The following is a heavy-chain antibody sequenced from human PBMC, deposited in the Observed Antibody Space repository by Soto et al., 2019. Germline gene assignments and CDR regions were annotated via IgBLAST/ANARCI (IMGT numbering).Heavy chain of an antibody. V-gene: IGHV1-18*04. CDR3: ARDSGLAVAGSAFDI. CDR2: ISAYNGNT. Sequence: ASVKVSCKASGYTFTSYGISWVRRAPGQGLEWMGWISAYNGNTDYAQKLQGRVTMTTDTSTSTAYMELRSLRSDDTAVYYCARDSGLAVAGSAFDIWGQATMVT. J-gene: IGHJ3*02. D-gene: IGHD6-19*01. CDR1: GYTFTSYG.